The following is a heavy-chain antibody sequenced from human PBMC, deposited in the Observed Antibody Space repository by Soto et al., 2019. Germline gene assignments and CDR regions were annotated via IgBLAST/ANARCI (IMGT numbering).Heavy chain of an antibody. CDR3: AREYSLAVVAPRY. D-gene: IGHD3-22*01. CDR1: GFTFSSYT. CDR2: ISYDGGDK. J-gene: IGHJ4*02. V-gene: IGHV3-30-3*01. Sequence: QVQLVESGGGVVQPGRSLRLSCAASGFTFSSYTMHWVGQSPGKGLEWVADISYDGGDKYYADSVKGRFTISRDNSKNTLYLQMNSLTAVDTSVYYCAREYSLAVVAPRYWGQGILVTVSS.